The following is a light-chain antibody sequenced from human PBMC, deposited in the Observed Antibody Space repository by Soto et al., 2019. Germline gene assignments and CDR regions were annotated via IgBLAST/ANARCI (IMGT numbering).Light chain of an antibody. V-gene: IGKV3-15*01. CDR1: QSVSSD. Sequence: EIVMTQSPATLYVSPGERATLSCRASQSVSSDLAWYQQKPGQAPRLLIYGASTRATGIPARFSGSGSGTEFTLTISSLQSEDFAVDYCQQYNNLPRTFGQGTKVEIK. CDR2: GAS. J-gene: IGKJ1*01. CDR3: QQYNNLPRT.